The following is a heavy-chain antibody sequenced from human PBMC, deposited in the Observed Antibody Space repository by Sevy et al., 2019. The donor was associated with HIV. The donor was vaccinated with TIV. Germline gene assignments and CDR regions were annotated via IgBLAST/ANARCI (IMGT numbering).Heavy chain of an antibody. CDR2: IYDGGST. V-gene: IGHV3-53*01. J-gene: IGHJ6*02. CDR3: ARWYFKMDV. D-gene: IGHD6-13*01. CDR1: GFTVSGVH. Sequence: GGSLRLSCSASGFTVSGVHMTWVRQASGKGLEWVSVIYDGGSTYYADYVKGRFIISRDNSKNTVYHQMNSLRVEETAVYYCARWYFKMDVWGQGATVTVSS.